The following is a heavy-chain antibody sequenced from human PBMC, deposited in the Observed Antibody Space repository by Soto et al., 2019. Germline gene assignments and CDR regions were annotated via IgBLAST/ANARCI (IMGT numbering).Heavy chain of an antibody. D-gene: IGHD3-22*01. CDR2: INHSGST. CDR3: ASIYDSSGYYYGNGSFDI. Sequence: SETLSLTCAVYGGSFSGYYWSWIRQPPGKGLEWIGEINHSGSTNYNPSLKSRVTISVDTSKNQFSLKLSSVTDADTAVYYCASIYDSSGYYYGNGSFDIWGQGTMVTVSS. J-gene: IGHJ3*02. CDR1: GGSFSGYY. V-gene: IGHV4-34*01.